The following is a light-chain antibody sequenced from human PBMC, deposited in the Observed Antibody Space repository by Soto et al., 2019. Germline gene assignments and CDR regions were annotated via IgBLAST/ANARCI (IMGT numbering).Light chain of an antibody. CDR1: QIISSW. CDR3: QQYNTYWT. V-gene: IGKV1-5*03. Sequence: DIPMTQSPSTLSASVGDRVTITCRASQIISSWLAWYQQKPGKAPKLLIYKASSLVSGVPSRFSGSGSGTEFTLTISGLQPDDVATYYCQQYNTYWTFGQGTKVEIK. J-gene: IGKJ1*01. CDR2: KAS.